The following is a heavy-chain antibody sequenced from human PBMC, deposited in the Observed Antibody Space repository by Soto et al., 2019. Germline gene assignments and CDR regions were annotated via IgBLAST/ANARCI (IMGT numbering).Heavy chain of an antibody. CDR2: IIPLLGMV. CDR3: ARAGDYGGDAFDI. Sequence: QVQLVQSGAEVKRPGSSVKVSCKASGNIFTSYTVSWVRRAPGQGLEWMGRIIPLLGMVNYAQKFQGRVTITADKSTNTVYMEVSSLRSEATAVYYCARAGDYGGDAFDIWGQGTMVTVSS. V-gene: IGHV1-69*02. D-gene: IGHD4-17*01. CDR1: GNIFTSYT. J-gene: IGHJ3*02.